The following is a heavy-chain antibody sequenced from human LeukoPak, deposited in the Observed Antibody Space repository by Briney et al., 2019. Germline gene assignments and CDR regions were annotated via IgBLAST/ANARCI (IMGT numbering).Heavy chain of an antibody. V-gene: IGHV4-34*01. CDR3: ARHERSSITMVRGVKPKKWFDP. CDR2: INHSGST. Sequence: SETLSLTCAVYGGSFSGYYWNWIRQPPGKGLEWIGEINHSGSTNYNPSLKSRVTISVDTSKNQFSLKLSSVTAADTAVYYCARHERSSITMVRGVKPKKWFDPWGQGTLVTVSS. CDR1: GGSFSGYY. J-gene: IGHJ5*02. D-gene: IGHD3-10*01.